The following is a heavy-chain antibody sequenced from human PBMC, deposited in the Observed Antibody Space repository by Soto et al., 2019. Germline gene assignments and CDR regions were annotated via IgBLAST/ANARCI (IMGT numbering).Heavy chain of an antibody. Sequence: QVQLQESGPGLVKPSGTLSLTCGVSGVSFSDANWWTWVRQPPGKGLEWSGDILHTGSTDYSPSLRSRVTISRDTFRKEFSLNLTSVTATDTAVYYCARSPRRVAGNWYLDYWGQGVMVTVSS. J-gene: IGHJ4*02. D-gene: IGHD1-20*01. CDR1: GVSFSDANW. V-gene: IGHV4-4*02. CDR3: ARSPRRVAGNWYLDY. CDR2: ILHTGST.